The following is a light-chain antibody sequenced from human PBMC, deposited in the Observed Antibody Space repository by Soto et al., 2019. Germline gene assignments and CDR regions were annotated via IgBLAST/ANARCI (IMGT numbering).Light chain of an antibody. CDR1: SNDVGDYNY. CDR3: SSYTSISTYV. CDR2: EVT. Sequence: QSVLTQPASVSGSPGQSITISCTGTSNDVGDYNYLSWYQQYPGKAPKLMIYEVTNRPSGVSNRFSGSKSGNTASLTISGLRAEDEADYYCSSYTSISTYVFGTGTKLTVL. V-gene: IGLV2-14*01. J-gene: IGLJ1*01.